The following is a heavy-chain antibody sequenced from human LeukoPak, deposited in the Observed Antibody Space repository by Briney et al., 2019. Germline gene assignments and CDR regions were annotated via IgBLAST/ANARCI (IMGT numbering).Heavy chain of an antibody. D-gene: IGHD5-12*01. CDR3: ARFRFSCYGFSGY. CDR2: IIPMFGTA. Sequence: GASVKVSCKASGGTFINYAISWVGQAPGQGGEWMGRIIPMFGTANYAQKFQGRGTITTDETTSTAYMELRSMRYDDTAVYYCARFRFSCYGFSGYWGQGTLVTVSS. V-gene: IGHV1-69*05. J-gene: IGHJ4*02. CDR1: GGTFINYA.